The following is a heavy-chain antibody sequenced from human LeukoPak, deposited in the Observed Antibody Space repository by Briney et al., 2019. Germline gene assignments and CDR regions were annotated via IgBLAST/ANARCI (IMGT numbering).Heavy chain of an antibody. D-gene: IGHD4-17*01. CDR1: GFTFSGYG. J-gene: IGHJ3*02. V-gene: IGHV3-33*01. CDR2: IWYDGSKK. Sequence: PGGFLRLSCAACGFTFSGYGMHWVRQAPGKGLKWVAVIWYDGSKKYHADPVKGRFTISRDNSKNTLYLQMNSLRAEDTAVCYCARWGGDYSAFDIWGQGTMVTVSS. CDR3: ARWGGDYSAFDI.